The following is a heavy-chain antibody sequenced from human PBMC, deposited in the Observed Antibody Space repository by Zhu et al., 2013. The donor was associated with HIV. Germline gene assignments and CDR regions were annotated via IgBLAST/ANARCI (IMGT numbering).Heavy chain of an antibody. CDR2: IYHSGST. J-gene: IGHJ4*02. Sequence: VQLQESGSGLVKPSQTLSLTCAVSGGSISSGGYSWSWIRQPPGKGLEWIGYIYHSGSTYYNPSLKSRVTISVDRSKNQFSLKLSSVTAADTAVYYCASTIMTTVTRTFDYWGQGTLVTVSS. D-gene: IGHD4-17*01. CDR3: ASTIMTTVTRTFDY. V-gene: IGHV4-30-2*01. CDR1: GGSISSGGYS.